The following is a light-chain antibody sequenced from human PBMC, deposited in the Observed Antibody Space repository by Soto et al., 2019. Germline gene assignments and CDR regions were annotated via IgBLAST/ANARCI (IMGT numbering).Light chain of an antibody. V-gene: IGLV3-21*02. J-gene: IGLJ1*01. CDR1: NIGGKS. CDR3: QVWDNRSDQYD. Sequence: SYELTQPPSVSVAPGQTARITCGGNNIGGKSVHWYQQKPGQAPVLVVHDDSDRPSGIPERFSGSNSGDTATLTISRVEAGDEADYYCQVWDNRSDQYDFGPGTKLTVL. CDR2: DDS.